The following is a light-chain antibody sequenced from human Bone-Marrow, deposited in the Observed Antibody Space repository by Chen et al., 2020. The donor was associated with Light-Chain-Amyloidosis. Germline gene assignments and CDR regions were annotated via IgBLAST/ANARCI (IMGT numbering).Light chain of an antibody. CDR2: DVI. Sequence: QSALTQPRSVSGSPGQSVTLSCSGTSSDVGCYYYVSCYLQPRGKAPKLIIYDVIKLTSWVPDSFSGSTSSNTATLTICGLQAEDEVDYYWYGLAGRYTLVFGGGTKLTVL. V-gene: IGLV2-11*01. CDR1: SSDVGCYYY. CDR3: YGLAGRYTLV. J-gene: IGLJ2*01.